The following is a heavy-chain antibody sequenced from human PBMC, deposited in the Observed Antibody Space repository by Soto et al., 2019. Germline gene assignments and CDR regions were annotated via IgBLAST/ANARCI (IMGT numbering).Heavy chain of an antibody. CDR3: ARGDFAD. CDR1: GFTFSDYV. V-gene: IGHV3-48*01. Sequence: EVQLVDSGGDLAQAGGSLRLSCAASGFTFSDYVMSWVRQAPGKGLECVSSISGSGTTTYYADSVKGRFTISRDNAKNSLYLQMNSLRAEDTAMYYCARGDFADWGQGTLVTVSS. J-gene: IGHJ4*02. CDR2: ISGSGTTT.